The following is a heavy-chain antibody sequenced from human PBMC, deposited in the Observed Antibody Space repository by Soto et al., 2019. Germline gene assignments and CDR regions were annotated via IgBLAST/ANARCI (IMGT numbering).Heavy chain of an antibody. CDR2: ISYDGSNK. CDR3: AKDRGTEMYYFDY. V-gene: IGHV3-30*18. CDR1: GYTFSSYG. Sequence: GGSLRLSCAASGYTFSSYGMHWARQAPGKGLEWVAVISYDGSNKYYADSVKGRFTISRDNSKNTLYLQMNSLRAEDTAVYYCAKDRGTEMYYFDYWGQGTLVTVSS. J-gene: IGHJ4*02. D-gene: IGHD1-1*01.